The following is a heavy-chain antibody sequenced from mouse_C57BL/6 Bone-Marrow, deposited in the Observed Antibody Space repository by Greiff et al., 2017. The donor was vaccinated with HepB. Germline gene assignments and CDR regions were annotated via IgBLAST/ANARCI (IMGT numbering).Heavy chain of an antibody. CDR3: ARGIYYGYENYAMDY. CDR2: IYPGSGST. J-gene: IGHJ4*01. Sequence: QVQLQQPGAELVKPGASVKMSCKASGYTFTSYWITWVKQRPGQGLEWIGDIYPGSGSTNYNEKFKSKATLTVDTSSSTAYMQLSSLTSEDSAVYYCARGIYYGYENYAMDYWGQGTSVTVSS. CDR1: GYTFTSYW. V-gene: IGHV1-55*01. D-gene: IGHD2-2*01.